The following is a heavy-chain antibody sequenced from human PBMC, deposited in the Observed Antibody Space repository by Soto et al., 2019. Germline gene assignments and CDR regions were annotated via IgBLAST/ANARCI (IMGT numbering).Heavy chain of an antibody. V-gene: IGHV5-10-1*01. CDR1: GYSFTGYW. J-gene: IGHJ6*02. CDR2: IDPSDSYT. CDR3: AGGLILTGYYSPTHYYYYGMDV. D-gene: IGHD3-9*01. Sequence: PGESLKISCKGSGYSFTGYWISWVRQMPGKGLEWMGRIDPSDSYTNYSPSFQGHVTISADKSISTAYLQWSSLKASDTAMYYCAGGLILTGYYSPTHYYYYGMDVSGQVTTVTFS.